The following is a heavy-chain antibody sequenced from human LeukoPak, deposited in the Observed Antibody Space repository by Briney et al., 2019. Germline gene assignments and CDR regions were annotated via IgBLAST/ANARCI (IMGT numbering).Heavy chain of an antibody. CDR3: ARDTPPPVPRGFEY. J-gene: IGHJ4*02. V-gene: IGHV1-2*02. CDR2: INLNSGGT. Sequence: ASVKVSCKASGYTFTGYYMHWVRQAPGQGLELMGWINLNSGGTNYTQKFEGRVNMPRDTSNITASMELSRVRSDDTAVSYCARDTPPPVPRGFEYWGQGPLVSVSS. CDR1: GYTFTGYY.